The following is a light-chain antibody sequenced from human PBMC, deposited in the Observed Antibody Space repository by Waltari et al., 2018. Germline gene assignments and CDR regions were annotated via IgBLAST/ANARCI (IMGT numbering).Light chain of an antibody. CDR3: QQYYDIPWT. Sequence: DIVMTQSPDSLAVSLGERVTINCKSSQSVLYSSNSQNYLAWYQQKPGQPPKLLIYWASARESGVPDRFSGSESGTDFTLTISSLQAEDMAVYYCQQYYDIPWTFGQGTKVEIK. CDR1: QSVLYSSNSQNY. J-gene: IGKJ1*01. V-gene: IGKV4-1*01. CDR2: WAS.